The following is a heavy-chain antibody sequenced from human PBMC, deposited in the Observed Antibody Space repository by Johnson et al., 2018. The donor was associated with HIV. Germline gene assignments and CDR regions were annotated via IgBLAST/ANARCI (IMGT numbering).Heavy chain of an antibody. J-gene: IGHJ3*01. Sequence: VQLVESGGGVVQPGRSLRLSCAASGFTFSSYGMHWVRQAPGKGLEWVSVIYSDGSTYYADSVKGRFTISRDNSKNTLYLQMNSLRAEDTAVYYCARDGPSAAVWGQGTMVTVSS. V-gene: IGHV3-NL1*01. CDR3: ARDGPSAAV. CDR1: GFTFSSYG. D-gene: IGHD6-25*01. CDR2: IYSDGST.